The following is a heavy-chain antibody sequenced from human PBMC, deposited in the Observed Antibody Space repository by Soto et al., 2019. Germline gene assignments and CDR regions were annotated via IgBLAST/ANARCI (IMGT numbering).Heavy chain of an antibody. J-gene: IGHJ4*02. V-gene: IGHV4-61*01. D-gene: IGHD4-17*01. Sequence: SETLSLTCSVSGGSVSNKTYYWSWIRQPPGKRLEWIGYVYYSGTTNYNPSLKSRVAISVDLSKNQFSLRLSSVTTADTALYYCARTTAVPNTLRSRYFFDYWGQGTLVTVSS. CDR3: ARTTAVPNTLRSRYFFDY. CDR2: VYYSGTT. CDR1: GGSVSNKTYY.